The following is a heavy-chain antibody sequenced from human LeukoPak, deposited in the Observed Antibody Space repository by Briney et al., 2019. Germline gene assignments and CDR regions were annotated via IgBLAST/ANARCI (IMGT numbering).Heavy chain of an antibody. CDR3: ARDHLASLYSTTLTFDL. V-gene: IGHV1-18*01. J-gene: IGHJ2*01. CDR1: GYTFTSYG. Sequence: APVKVSCKASGYTFTSYGISWVRQAPGQGLEWMGWISAYNGNTNYAQKLQGRVTMTTDTSTNTAYMELRSLRSDDTAVYYCARDHLASLYSTTLTFDLWGRGTLVTVSS. CDR2: ISAYNGNT. D-gene: IGHD6-13*01.